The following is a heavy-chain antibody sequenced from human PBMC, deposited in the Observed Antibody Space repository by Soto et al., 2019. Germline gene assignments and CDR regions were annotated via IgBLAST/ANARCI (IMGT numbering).Heavy chain of an antibody. J-gene: IGHJ5*02. Sequence: QVTVKESGPVLVKPTETLTLTCTVSGFSLSNAGLGVSWIRQPPGKALEWLAHIFSNDEKSYSTSLKSRLTISKDTSKSQVVLTMTNMDPVDTATYYCASTYSTSWYLFDPWGQGTLVTVSS. CDR1: GFSLSNAGLG. CDR3: ASTYSTSWYLFDP. D-gene: IGHD6-13*01. V-gene: IGHV2-26*04. CDR2: IFSNDEK.